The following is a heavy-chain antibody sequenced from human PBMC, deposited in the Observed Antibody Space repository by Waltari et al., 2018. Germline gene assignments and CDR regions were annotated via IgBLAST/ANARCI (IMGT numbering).Heavy chain of an antibody. CDR1: GFTFSSYG. J-gene: IGHJ4*02. V-gene: IGHV3-30*18. CDR2: ISYDGSNK. Sequence: QVQLVESGGGVVQPGRSLRLSCAASGFTFSSYGMPWVRQAPGKGLEWVAVISYDGSNKYYADSVKGRFTISRDNSKNTLYLQMNSLRAEDTAVYYCAKDEVTGSSGWWVDYWGQGTLVTVSS. CDR3: AKDEVTGSSGWWVDY. D-gene: IGHD6-19*01.